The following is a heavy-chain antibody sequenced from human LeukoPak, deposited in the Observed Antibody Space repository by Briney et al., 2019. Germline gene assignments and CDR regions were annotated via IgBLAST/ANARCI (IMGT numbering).Heavy chain of an antibody. CDR3: ARGAYYYED. V-gene: IGHV3-48*01. Sequence: GSLRLSCAASGFTFSSHSMYWVRQAPGKGLEWVSYISSSSSTIYYADSVKGRFTISRDNAKNSLYLQMNSLRAEDTAVYYCARGAYYYEDWGQGTLVTVSS. D-gene: IGHD3-22*01. CDR1: GFTFSSHS. J-gene: IGHJ4*02. CDR2: ISSSSSTI.